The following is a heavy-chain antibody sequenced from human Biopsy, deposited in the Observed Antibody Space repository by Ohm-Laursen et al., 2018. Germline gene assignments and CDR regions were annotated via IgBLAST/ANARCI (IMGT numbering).Heavy chain of an antibody. CDR3: GKAGRNQLPTDP. Sequence: ASVKVSCKASGYTFTSYDITWVRQASGQGPEWIGWLNPVSGNSNYGQKFRGRVTVTSDTSISTAYMELSGLTSDDTARYYCGKAGRNQLPTDPWGQGTLVTVTS. J-gene: IGHJ5*02. V-gene: IGHV1-8*01. CDR2: LNPVSGNS. D-gene: IGHD1-7*01. CDR1: GYTFTSYD.